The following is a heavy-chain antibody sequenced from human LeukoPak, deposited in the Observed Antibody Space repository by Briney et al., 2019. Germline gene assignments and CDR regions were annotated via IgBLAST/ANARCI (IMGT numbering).Heavy chain of an antibody. V-gene: IGHV4-34*01. J-gene: IGHJ5*02. Sequence: SETLSLTCAVSGGSFSGYYWSWIRQPPGKGLEWIGEINHSGSTNYNPSPNSRVTISVDTSKNQFSLKLSSVTAANTAVYYCARRVFDFWSGYNNWFDPWGQGTLVTVSS. CDR3: ARRVFDFWSGYNNWFDP. CDR2: INHSGST. CDR1: GGSFSGYY. D-gene: IGHD3-3*01.